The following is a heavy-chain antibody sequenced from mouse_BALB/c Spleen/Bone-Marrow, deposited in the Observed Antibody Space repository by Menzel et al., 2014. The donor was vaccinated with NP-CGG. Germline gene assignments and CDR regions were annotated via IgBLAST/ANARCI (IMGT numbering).Heavy chain of an antibody. CDR1: GYSFSTYW. CDR2: IYPGNSDS. Sequence: VQLKESVTVLSRPGASVKMSCKASGYSFSTYWMHWVKQRPGQGLEWIGAIYPGNSDSSYNQKFEGKAKLTAVTSASTAYMELISPTHEDSAVYYCTRRGSSAFPYWGQGTLVTVSA. J-gene: IGHJ3*01. V-gene: IGHV1-5*01. D-gene: IGHD1-1*01. CDR3: TRRGSSAFPY.